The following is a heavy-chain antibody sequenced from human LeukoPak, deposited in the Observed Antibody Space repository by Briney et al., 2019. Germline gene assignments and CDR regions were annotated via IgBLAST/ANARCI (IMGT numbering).Heavy chain of an antibody. CDR2: ISYDGSNK. Sequence: GGSLRLSCAASGFTFSSYGMHWVRQAPGKGLEWVAVISYDGSNKYYADSVKGRFTISRDNPKNTLYLQMNSLRAEDTAVYYCAKDRGDSSSWSRSPYYYYYGMDVWGQGTTVTVSS. D-gene: IGHD6-13*01. J-gene: IGHJ6*02. CDR3: AKDRGDSSSWSRSPYYYYYGMDV. CDR1: GFTFSSYG. V-gene: IGHV3-30*18.